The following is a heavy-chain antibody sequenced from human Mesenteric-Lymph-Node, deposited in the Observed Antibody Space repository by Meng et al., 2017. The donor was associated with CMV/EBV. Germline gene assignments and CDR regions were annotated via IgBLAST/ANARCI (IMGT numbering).Heavy chain of an antibody. J-gene: IGHJ6*02. CDR2: IDPNNGGT. CDR3: ARVASWNNVYGMDV. V-gene: IGHV1-2*02. D-gene: IGHD1/OR15-1a*01. CDR1: GYRFTGSY. Sequence: ASVKVSCKASGYRFTGSYMHWVRQVPGQGLEWMGWIDPNNGGTKYAQKFQGRVTMTRDTSTSTVYIELSSLRSEDTAVYYCARVASWNNVYGMDVWGQGTTVTVSS.